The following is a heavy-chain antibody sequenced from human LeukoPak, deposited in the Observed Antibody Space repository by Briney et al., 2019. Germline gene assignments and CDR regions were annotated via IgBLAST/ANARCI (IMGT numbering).Heavy chain of an antibody. V-gene: IGHV1-2*02. CDR3: ATVASIRRFYFDF. Sequence: ASVKVSCKASGYSFTGCFIHWVRRAPGQGLEWMGWINPDSGDTEYLQRFQGRITLTSDTSVTTAYMELSSLRSDDTAIFYCATVASIRRFYFDFWGQGTLVTVSS. J-gene: IGHJ4*02. CDR1: GYSFTGCF. CDR2: INPDSGDT. D-gene: IGHD3-3*01.